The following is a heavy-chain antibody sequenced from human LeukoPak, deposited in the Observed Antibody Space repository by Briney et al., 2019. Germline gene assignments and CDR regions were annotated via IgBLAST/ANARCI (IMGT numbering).Heavy chain of an antibody. V-gene: IGHV1-69*13. CDR1: GGTFSSYA. CDR3: AREGGAYYDFWSGYRL. CDR2: IIPIFGTA. Sequence: GASVKVSCKASGGTFSSYAISWVRQAPGQGLEWMGEIIPIFGTAKYAQKFQGRVTITADESTTTAYMVLSSLTSEDTAIYYCAREGGAYYDFWSGYRLWGQGTLVTVSS. J-gene: IGHJ4*02. D-gene: IGHD3-3*01.